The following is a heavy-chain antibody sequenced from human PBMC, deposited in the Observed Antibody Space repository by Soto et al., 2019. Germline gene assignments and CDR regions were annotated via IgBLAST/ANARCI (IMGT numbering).Heavy chain of an antibody. CDR1: GFTFSSYA. CDR3: AKDALGDYYYYGMDV. V-gene: IGHV3-23*01. J-gene: IGHJ6*02. CDR2: ISGSGGST. Sequence: EVQLLESGGGLVQPGGSLRLSCAVSGFTFSSYAMSWVRQAPGKGLEWVSSISGSGGSTYYADSVKGRFTISRDNSKNTLYLQMNSLRAEDTAGYYCAKDALGDYYYYGMDVWGQGTTVTVSS.